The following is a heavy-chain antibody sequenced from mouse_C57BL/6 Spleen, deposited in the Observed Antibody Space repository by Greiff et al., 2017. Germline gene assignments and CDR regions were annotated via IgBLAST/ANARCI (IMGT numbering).Heavy chain of an antibody. CDR3: ARDRNGQLRPPFAY. CDR2: ISYDGSN. V-gene: IGHV3-6*01. Sequence: EVKLMESGPGLVKPSQSLSLTCSVTGYSITSGYYWNWIRQFPGNKLEWMGYISYDGSNNYNPSLKNRISITRNTSKNQFFLKLNSVTTEDTATYYCARDRNGQLRPPFAYWGQGTLVTVSA. CDR1: GYSITSGYY. J-gene: IGHJ3*01. D-gene: IGHD3-2*02.